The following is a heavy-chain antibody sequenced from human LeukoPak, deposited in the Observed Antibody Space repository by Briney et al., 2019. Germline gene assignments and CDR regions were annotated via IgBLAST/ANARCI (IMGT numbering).Heavy chain of an antibody. CDR3: ARDLLRYFDY. CDR2: ISYDGSNK. J-gene: IGHJ4*02. Sequence: PAGSLRLTCTASGFTISSYAMHWVRLAQGTGQDRVAVISYDGSNKYYADSVKGRFTISRDSSKNTLYLQMNSLRAEDTAVYYCARDLLRYFDYWGQGTLVTVSS. D-gene: IGHD3-9*01. V-gene: IGHV3-30*01. CDR1: GFTISSYA.